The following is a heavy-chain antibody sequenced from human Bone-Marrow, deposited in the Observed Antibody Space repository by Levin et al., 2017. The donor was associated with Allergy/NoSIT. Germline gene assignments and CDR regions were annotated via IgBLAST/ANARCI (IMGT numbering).Heavy chain of an antibody. J-gene: IGHJ6*02. D-gene: IGHD5-12*01. CDR3: EKDPTRSGYDLNYYHYAMDC. V-gene: IGHV3-23*01. CDR2: ISDNGGST. CDR1: RFTFSTYG. Sequence: GGSLRLSCAASRFTFSTYGMSWVRQAPGKGLEWVSTISDNGGSTYYADSVKVRFTISRDNSKDTLYLQMNSLRAEDTALFYCEKDPTRSGYDLNYYHYAMDCWGQGTTVTVSS.